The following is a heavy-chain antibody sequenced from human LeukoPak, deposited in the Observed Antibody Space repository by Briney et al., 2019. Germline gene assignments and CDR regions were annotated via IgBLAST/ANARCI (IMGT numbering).Heavy chain of an antibody. CDR3: ARALLWFGEPSHIDY. J-gene: IGHJ4*02. Sequence: GASVKVSCKASGYTFTSYGISWVRQAPGQGLEWMGWITAYNDNTNYAQKLQSRVTMTTDTSTSTAYMELRSLRSDDTAVYYCARALLWFGEPSHIDYWGQGTLVTASS. CDR1: GYTFTSYG. D-gene: IGHD3-10*01. V-gene: IGHV1-18*01. CDR2: ITAYNDNT.